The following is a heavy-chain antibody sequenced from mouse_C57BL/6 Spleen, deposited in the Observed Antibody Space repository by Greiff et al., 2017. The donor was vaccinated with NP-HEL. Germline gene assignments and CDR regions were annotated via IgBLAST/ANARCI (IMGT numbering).Heavy chain of an antibody. J-gene: IGHJ4*01. CDR2: IDPETGGT. V-gene: IGHV1-15*01. CDR3: TRPPPYYGSSYAMDY. CDR1: GYTFTDYE. Sequence: VQLQQSGAELVRPGASVTLSCKASGYTFTDYEMHWVKQTPVHGLEWIGAIDPETGGTSYNQKFKGKAILTADKSSSTAYMELRSLTSEDSAVYYCTRPPPYYGSSYAMDYWGQGTSVTVSS. D-gene: IGHD1-1*01.